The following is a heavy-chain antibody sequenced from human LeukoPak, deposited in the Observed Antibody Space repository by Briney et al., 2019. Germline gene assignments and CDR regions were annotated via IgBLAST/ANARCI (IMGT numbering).Heavy chain of an antibody. CDR1: GYTFSSYA. CDR3: ARASNDISTGYPYFDY. D-gene: IGHD3-9*01. Sequence: ASVKVSCKASGYTFSSYAMHWVRQAPGQRLEWMGWSNAGNGNTKYSQEFQGRVTITRDTSASTAYMELRSLRSDDTAVYYCARASNDISTGYPYFDYWGQGTLVTVSS. CDR2: SNAGNGNT. J-gene: IGHJ4*02. V-gene: IGHV1-3*02.